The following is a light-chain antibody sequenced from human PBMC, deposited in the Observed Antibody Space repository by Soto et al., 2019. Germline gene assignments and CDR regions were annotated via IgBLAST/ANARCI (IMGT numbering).Light chain of an antibody. CDR1: QTISSW. Sequence: DIQMTQSPSPLSGSVGDRVTLTFRASQTISSWLAWYQQKPGKAPKLLIYKASTLKSGVPSRFSGSGSGTEFTLTISSLQPDDFATYYCQHYNSYSEAFGQGTKVDIK. CDR2: KAS. J-gene: IGKJ1*01. CDR3: QHYNSYSEA. V-gene: IGKV1-5*03.